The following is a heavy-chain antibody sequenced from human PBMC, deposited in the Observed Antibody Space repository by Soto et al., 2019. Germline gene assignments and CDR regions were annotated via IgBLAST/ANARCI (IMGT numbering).Heavy chain of an antibody. CDR2: LSGSGTST. Sequence: LRLSCAASGFSFVNYAMNWVRQAPGKGLEWVSGLSGSGTSTYYADSVKGRFTISRDNSRDTLFLQMNSLRSEDTAVYYCAAVLRFLEWLSYFDYWGQGTLVTVSS. J-gene: IGHJ4*02. CDR3: AAVLRFLEWLSYFDY. D-gene: IGHD3-3*01. V-gene: IGHV3-23*01. CDR1: GFSFVNYA.